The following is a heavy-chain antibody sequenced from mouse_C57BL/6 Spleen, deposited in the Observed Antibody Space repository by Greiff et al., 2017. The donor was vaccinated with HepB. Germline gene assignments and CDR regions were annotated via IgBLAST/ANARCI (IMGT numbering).Heavy chain of an antibody. CDR3: ARTPLYYGSSHWYFDV. D-gene: IGHD1-1*01. J-gene: IGHJ1*03. Sequence: EVKLVESGGGLVKPGGSLKLSCAASGFTFSDYGMHWVRQAPEKGLEWVAYISSGSSTIYYADTVKGRFTISRDNAKNTLFLQMTSLRSEDTAMYYCARTPLYYGSSHWYFDVWGTGTTVTVSS. V-gene: IGHV5-17*01. CDR2: ISSGSSTI. CDR1: GFTFSDYG.